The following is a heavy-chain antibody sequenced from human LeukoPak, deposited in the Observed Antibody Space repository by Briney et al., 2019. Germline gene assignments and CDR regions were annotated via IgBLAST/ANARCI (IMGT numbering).Heavy chain of an antibody. Sequence: ASVKVSCKASGGTFSSYAISWVRQAPGQGLEWMGGIIPIFGTANYAQKFQGRVTITADKSTSTAYMELSSLRSEDTAVYYCARGYCSGGSCYDDAFDIWGRGTMVTVSS. V-gene: IGHV1-69*06. CDR1: GGTFSSYA. D-gene: IGHD2-15*01. CDR3: ARGYCSGGSCYDDAFDI. J-gene: IGHJ3*02. CDR2: IIPIFGTA.